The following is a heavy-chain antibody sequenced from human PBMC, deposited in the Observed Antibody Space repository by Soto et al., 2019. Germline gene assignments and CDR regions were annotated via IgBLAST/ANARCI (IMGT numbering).Heavy chain of an antibody. CDR3: ARDVEYDSSGYRPYP. J-gene: IGHJ5*02. CDR2: ISYDGSNK. Sequence: QSGGSLRLSCAASGFTFSSYAMHWVRQAPGKGLEWVAVISYDGSNKYYADSVKGRFTISRDNSKNTLYLQMNSLRAEDTAVYYCARDVEYDSSGYRPYPWGQGTLVTVSS. V-gene: IGHV3-30-3*01. CDR1: GFTFSSYA. D-gene: IGHD3-22*01.